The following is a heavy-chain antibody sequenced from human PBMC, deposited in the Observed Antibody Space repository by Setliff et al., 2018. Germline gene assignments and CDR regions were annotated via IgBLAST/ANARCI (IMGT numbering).Heavy chain of an antibody. Sequence: PSETLSLTCTVSGGSISSYYWGWIRQPAGKGLEWIGRIYTSGSTNYNPSLKSRVTISVDTSKNQFSLKLSSVTAADMAVYYCAREQWLDPPGYYYMDVWAKGTTVTVSS. D-gene: IGHD6-19*01. V-gene: IGHV4-4*07. CDR3: AREQWLDPPGYYYMDV. CDR2: IYTSGST. J-gene: IGHJ6*03. CDR1: GGSISSYY.